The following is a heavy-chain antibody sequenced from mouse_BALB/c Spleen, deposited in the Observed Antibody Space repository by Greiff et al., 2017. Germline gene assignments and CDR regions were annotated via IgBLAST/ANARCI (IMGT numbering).Heavy chain of an antibody. CDR1: GFTFSSYA. Sequence: EVMLVESGGGLVKPGGSLKLSCAASGFTFSSYAMSWVRQTPEKRLEWVASISSGGSTYYPDSVKGRFTISRDNARNILYLQMSSLRSEDTAMYYCARGRSSYAWFAYWGQGTLVTVSA. D-gene: IGHD1-1*01. CDR2: ISSGGST. V-gene: IGHV5-6-5*01. CDR3: ARGRSSYAWFAY. J-gene: IGHJ3*01.